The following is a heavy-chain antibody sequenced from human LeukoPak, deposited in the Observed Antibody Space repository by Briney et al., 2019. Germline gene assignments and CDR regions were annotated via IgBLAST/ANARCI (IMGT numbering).Heavy chain of an antibody. CDR1: GFTFSDYY. V-gene: IGHV3-11*01. D-gene: IGHD3-10*01. CDR3: ARAPLWFGELLGVVVY. J-gene: IGHJ4*02. Sequence: NPGRSLRLSCAASGFTFSDYYMSWIRQAPGKGLEWVSYISSSGSTIYYADSVKGRFTISRDNAKNSLYLQMNSLRAEDTAVYYCARAPLWFGELLGVVVYWGQGTLVTVSS. CDR2: ISSSGSTI.